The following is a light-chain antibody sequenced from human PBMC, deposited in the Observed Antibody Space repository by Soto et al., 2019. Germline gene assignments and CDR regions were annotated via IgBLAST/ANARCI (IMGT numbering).Light chain of an antibody. CDR1: QSISSW. CDR2: KAT. V-gene: IGKV1-5*03. J-gene: IGKJ1*01. Sequence: DIQMTQSPSTLSASVGDRVTITCRASQSISSWLAWYQQKPGKAPKLVIYKATSLERGVPSMFSSRGSGTEIHLTISILQPDDFATYCSQHYNSYTWPFGQGTKLEIK. CDR3: QHYNSYTWP.